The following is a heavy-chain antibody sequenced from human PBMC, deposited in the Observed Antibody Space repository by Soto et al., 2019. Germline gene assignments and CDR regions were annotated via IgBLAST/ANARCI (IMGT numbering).Heavy chain of an antibody. CDR2: INPNSGAT. J-gene: IGHJ4*02. CDR1: GYTFTGYF. Sequence: ASVKVSCKASGYTFTGYFIHWVRQAPGQGLEWMGWINPNSGATKYAQKFQGRVTMTRDTSINTAHMELSSLRADDTAVYYCAKESGLSTNNYDSSGYPIDYWGQGTLVTVSS. V-gene: IGHV1-2*02. CDR3: AKESGLSTNNYDSSGYPIDY. D-gene: IGHD3-22*01.